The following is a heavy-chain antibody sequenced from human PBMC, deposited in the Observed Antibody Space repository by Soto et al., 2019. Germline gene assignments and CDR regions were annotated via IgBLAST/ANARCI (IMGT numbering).Heavy chain of an antibody. V-gene: IGHV1-2*02. CDR3: ARGGTDADGSSGYSDY. CDR2: INPNSGGT. J-gene: IGHJ4*02. D-gene: IGHD3-22*01. Sequence: GSVNVSCKTSGYTFSDYYMHWVRQAPGQALKRLGWINPNSGGTLDTPKSQASDTMTRITSISTAYMELSRLKCDEAAVYYCARGGTDADGSSGYSDYWGQGTMVTVSS. CDR1: GYTFSDYY.